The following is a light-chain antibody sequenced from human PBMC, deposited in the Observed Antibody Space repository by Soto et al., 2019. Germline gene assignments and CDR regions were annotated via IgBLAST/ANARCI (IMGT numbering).Light chain of an antibody. CDR2: GDS. CDR3: QSYDSSLSGWL. J-gene: IGLJ3*02. CDR1: SSNIGAGYN. Sequence: QSVLTQPPSVSGAPGQRVTITCTVSSSNIGAGYNVHWYQQVPGTAPKLLIYGDSNRPSGVPDRFSGSRSGTSASLAITGLQAEDEADYYCQSYDSSLSGWLFGGGTKVTVL. V-gene: IGLV1-40*01.